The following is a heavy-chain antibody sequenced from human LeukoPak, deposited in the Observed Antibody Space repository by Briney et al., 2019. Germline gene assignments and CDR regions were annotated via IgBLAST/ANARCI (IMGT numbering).Heavy chain of an antibody. J-gene: IGHJ4*02. CDR2: ISGSGGST. CDR1: GFTFSSYA. CDR3: AKGGDSSGWYYYFDY. D-gene: IGHD6-19*01. V-gene: IGHV3-23*01. Sequence: GESLRLSCAASGFTFSSYAMSWVRQAPGKGLEWVSAISGSGGSTYYADSVKGRFTISRDNSKNTLYLQMNSLRAEDTAVYYCAKGGDSSGWYYYFDYWGQGTLVTVSS.